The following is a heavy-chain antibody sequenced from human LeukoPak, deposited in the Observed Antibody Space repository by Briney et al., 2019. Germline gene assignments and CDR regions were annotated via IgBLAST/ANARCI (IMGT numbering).Heavy chain of an antibody. J-gene: IGHJ5*02. CDR1: GYTFTSYD. Sequence: ASVKVSCKASGYTFTSYDINWVRQATGQGLEWMGWINPNRGCTNNAQKVQGRVTMTRDTSISTAYMELSRLRSDDTAVYYCARVRQGRVTLGYCSSTSCYLDGWFDPWGQGTLVTVSS. V-gene: IGHV1-2*02. CDR3: ARVRQGRVTLGYCSSTSCYLDGWFDP. CDR2: INPNRGCT. D-gene: IGHD2-2*01.